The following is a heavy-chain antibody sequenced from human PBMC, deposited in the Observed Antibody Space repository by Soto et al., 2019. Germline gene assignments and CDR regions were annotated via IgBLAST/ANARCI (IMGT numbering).Heavy chain of an antibody. CDR3: VNTMIARGAFDF. D-gene: IGHD2-21*01. CDR2: ISPQGGST. Sequence: HPGGSLRLSCSASGFAFSSYAMHWVRQTPGKGLEYVSAISPQGGSTYYADSVKGRFTISRDDSKNTVYLQMSSLRPDDTAVYYCVNTMIARGAFDFWGQGTLVTVSS. CDR1: GFAFSSYA. J-gene: IGHJ4*02. V-gene: IGHV3-64D*06.